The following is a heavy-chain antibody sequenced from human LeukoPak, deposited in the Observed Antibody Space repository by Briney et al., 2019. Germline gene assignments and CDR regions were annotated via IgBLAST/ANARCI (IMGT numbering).Heavy chain of an antibody. D-gene: IGHD1-26*01. CDR2: IFYGGST. CDR1: GGSISSTSYY. J-gene: IGHJ4*02. V-gene: IGHV4-39*01. Sequence: SDTLSLTCPVSGGSISSTSYYWGWVRQPPGKGLEWIGNIFYGGSTYYNSSLKSRVTISVDTSKNQFSLRLSSVTAADTAVYYCAGSYSGSFYFDYLGQGTLVTVSS. CDR3: AGSYSGSFYFDY.